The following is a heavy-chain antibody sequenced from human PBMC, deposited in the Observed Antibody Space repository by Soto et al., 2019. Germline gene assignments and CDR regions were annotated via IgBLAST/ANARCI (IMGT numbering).Heavy chain of an antibody. CDR2: IYPGDSDT. Sequence: PGESLKISCKGSGYSFTSYWIGWVRQMPGKGLEWMGIIYPGDSDTRYSPSFQGQVTISADKSISTAYLQWSSLKASDTAMYYCASLSRGSGWHEDQGWFDPWGQGTLVTVSS. CDR1: GYSFTSYW. CDR3: ASLSRGSGWHEDQGWFDP. D-gene: IGHD6-19*01. V-gene: IGHV5-51*01. J-gene: IGHJ5*02.